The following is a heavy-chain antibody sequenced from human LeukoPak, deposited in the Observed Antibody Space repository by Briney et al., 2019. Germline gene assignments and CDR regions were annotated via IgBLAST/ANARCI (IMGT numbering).Heavy chain of an antibody. J-gene: IGHJ3*02. Sequence: GGSLRLSCAASGFTFSTYTMHWVRQAPGKGLEWVAVISYDGTIERYADSVKGRFTISRDNSKNTLYLQMNSLRTEDSAVYYCAGDPVRGVIIGAFDIWGQGTMVTVSS. CDR3: AGDPVRGVIIGAFDI. D-gene: IGHD3-10*01. CDR2: ISYDGTIE. V-gene: IGHV3-30-3*01. CDR1: GFTFSTYT.